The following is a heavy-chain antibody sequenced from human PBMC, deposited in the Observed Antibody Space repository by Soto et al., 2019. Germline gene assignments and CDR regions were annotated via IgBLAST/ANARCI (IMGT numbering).Heavy chain of an antibody. D-gene: IGHD3-3*01. CDR2: INPDGGST. CDR1: GYTFTDYY. CDR3: AKAPRGGVIITTYSAHIDL. Sequence: QVQLVQSGAEVKKPGASVMLSCKASGYTFTDYYMHWVRQAPRQGLEWMGIINPDGGSTRYAEKFQGRVTMTRDTSTSTFYMELSSLRSEDTAVYYCAKAPRGGVIITTYSAHIDLWGQGTLVTVSS. V-gene: IGHV1-46*01. J-gene: IGHJ5*02.